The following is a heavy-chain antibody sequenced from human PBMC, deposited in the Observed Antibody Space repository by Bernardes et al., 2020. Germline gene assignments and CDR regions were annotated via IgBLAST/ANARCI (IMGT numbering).Heavy chain of an antibody. CDR2: INPNSGGT. D-gene: IGHD1-26*01. J-gene: IGHJ4*02. CDR3: ARAFPSVGATHPEFDY. CDR1: GYTFTGYY. V-gene: IGHV1-2*04. Sequence: ASVKVSCKASGYTFTGYYMHWVRQAPGQGLEWMGWINPNSGGTNYAQKFQGWVTMTRDTSISTAYMELSRLRSDDTAVYYCARAFPSVGATHPEFDYWGQGTLVTVSS.